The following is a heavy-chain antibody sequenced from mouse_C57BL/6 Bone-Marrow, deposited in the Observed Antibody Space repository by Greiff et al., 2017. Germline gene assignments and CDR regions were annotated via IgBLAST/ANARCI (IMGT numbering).Heavy chain of an antibody. CDR2: IYPGNGDT. CDR3: TGYDVDY. J-gene: IGHJ2*01. V-gene: IGHV1-5*01. D-gene: IGHD2-2*01. CDR1: GYTFTSYW. Sequence: VQLKESGTVLARPGASVKMSCKTSGYTFTSYWMHWVKQRPGKGLEWIGEIYPGNGDTNYNQKFKGKAKLTAVKSASPAYMELSSLTNEDSAVYYCTGYDVDYWGQGTTLTVSS.